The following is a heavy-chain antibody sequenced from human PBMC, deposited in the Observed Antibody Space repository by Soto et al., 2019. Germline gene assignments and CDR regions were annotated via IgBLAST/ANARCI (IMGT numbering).Heavy chain of an antibody. V-gene: IGHV1-3*01. CDR2: INAGDGNT. J-gene: IGHJ4*02. CDR1: GYTFTSYA. CDR3: ARDSQYCSSTSCYKDY. Sequence: QVQLVQSGAEVKKPGASVKVSCKASGYTFTSYAMHWVRQAPGQRLEWMGWINAGDGNTKYSQKFQGRVTITRDTAASTAYMELSSLRSEDTAVYYCARDSQYCSSTSCYKDYWGQGTLVTVSS. D-gene: IGHD2-2*02.